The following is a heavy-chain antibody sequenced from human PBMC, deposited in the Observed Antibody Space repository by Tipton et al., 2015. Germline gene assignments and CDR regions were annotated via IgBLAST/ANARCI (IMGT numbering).Heavy chain of an antibody. Sequence: TLSLTCTVSGGSFSNQYWSWIRQPPGKGLEWIGYVYYSGSTNYNPSLKSRVTISVDTSKNQLSLKLTSVTAADTAVYYCAGGGATTMGRADYWGRGALVTVSS. CDR2: VYYSGST. V-gene: IGHV4-59*11. J-gene: IGHJ4*02. CDR1: GGSFSNQY. CDR3: AGGGATTMGRADY. D-gene: IGHD5-12*01.